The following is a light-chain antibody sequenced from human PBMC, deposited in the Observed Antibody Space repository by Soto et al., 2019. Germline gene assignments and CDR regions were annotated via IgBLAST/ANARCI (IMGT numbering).Light chain of an antibody. V-gene: IGLV2-14*01. J-gene: IGLJ1*01. CDR3: SSHTSGGTRV. Sequence: QSVLTQPASVSGSPGQSIAISCTGTSGDVGGYDYVSWYQQHPDKALKLMIYEVTKRPSWVSNRFSGSKSGNTASLTISGLQPEDEADYYCSSHTSGGTRVFGSGT. CDR2: EVT. CDR1: SGDVGGYDY.